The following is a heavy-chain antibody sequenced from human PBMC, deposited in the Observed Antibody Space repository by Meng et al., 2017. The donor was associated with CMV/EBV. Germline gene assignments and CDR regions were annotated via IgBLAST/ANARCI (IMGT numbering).Heavy chain of an antibody. Sequence: GGSLRLSCAASGFTFSDYYMTWIRQAPGKGLEWVSSISSSGLSIYYADSLKGRFTISRDNTKNSLYLQMNGLRAEDAAVYYCAKDLTLPTLYGMDVRGQGTAVTVSS. CDR1: GFTFSDYY. V-gene: IGHV3-11*01. CDR2: ISSSGLSI. J-gene: IGHJ6*02. CDR3: AKDLTLPTLYGMDV.